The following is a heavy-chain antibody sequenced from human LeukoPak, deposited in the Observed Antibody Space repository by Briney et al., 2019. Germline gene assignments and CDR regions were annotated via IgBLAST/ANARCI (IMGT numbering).Heavy chain of an antibody. Sequence: GGSLRLSCAASGFTFRSYNMNWVRQAAGKGLEWVSYISSSSSTIYYADSVKGRFTISRDNAKNSLYLQMNSLRAEDTAVYYCARGPPHYYDSSGYFWGQGTLVTVSS. D-gene: IGHD3-22*01. CDR1: GFTFRSYN. CDR3: ARGPPHYYDSSGYF. V-gene: IGHV3-48*01. J-gene: IGHJ4*02. CDR2: ISSSSSTI.